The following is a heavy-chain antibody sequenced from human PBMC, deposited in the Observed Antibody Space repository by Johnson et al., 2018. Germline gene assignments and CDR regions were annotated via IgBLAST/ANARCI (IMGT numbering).Heavy chain of an antibody. D-gene: IGHD1-1*01. V-gene: IGHV3-9*01. Sequence: EVQLVESGGGLVQPGMSLRLSCAASGFTFDEYAMHWVRQAPGKGLEWVSSITWNGGSIGYADSGKGRFAISRNNAKNSLCLHLNRLREEDTALDYCARVGYGKDAMDVWGQGTTVTVSS. J-gene: IGHJ6*02. CDR3: ARVGYGKDAMDV. CDR1: GFTFDEYA. CDR2: ITWNGGSI.